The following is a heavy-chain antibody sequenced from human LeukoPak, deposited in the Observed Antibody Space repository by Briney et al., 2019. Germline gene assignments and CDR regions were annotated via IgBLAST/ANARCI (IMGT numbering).Heavy chain of an antibody. J-gene: IGHJ4*02. CDR1: GVSISNTFHY. CDR2: IYTTGST. V-gene: IGHV4-61*02. CDR3: ARRQDGHDY. Sequence: SETLSLTRTVSGVSISNTFHYWNSLRQPAGKGLEWIGRIYTTGSTDYNPSLKSRFTISLDTARNQFTLKLSSVTAADTAVYYCARRQDGHDYWGQGTLVTVSS.